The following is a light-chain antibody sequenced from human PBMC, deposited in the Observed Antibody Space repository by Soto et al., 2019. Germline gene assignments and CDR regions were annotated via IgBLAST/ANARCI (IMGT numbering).Light chain of an antibody. J-gene: IGKJ2*01. V-gene: IGKV3-15*01. CDR2: GAS. Sequence: EIVMTQSPATLSASPGERATLSSTASQSVSSNLAWYQQKPGQAPRLLIYGASTRATGIPARFSGSGSGTEFTLTISSLESEDFAVYYCQEYNNWPPMNTFGQGAKLEIK. CDR3: QEYNNWPPMNT. CDR1: QSVSSN.